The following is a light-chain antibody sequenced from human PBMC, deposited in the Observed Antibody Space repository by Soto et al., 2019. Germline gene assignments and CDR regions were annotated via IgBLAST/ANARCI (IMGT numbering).Light chain of an antibody. CDR3: QQYNIWPPYT. CDR1: QRISSN. CDR2: GAS. V-gene: IGKV3-15*01. Sequence: EIVMTQSPATLSVSPGERATLYCKASQRISSNLAWYQQKPGQPPMLLIYGASTRASGSPARFSGSGSGTEFTLTISGLQSEDFALYYCQQYNIWPPYTFGQGTKLEIK. J-gene: IGKJ2*01.